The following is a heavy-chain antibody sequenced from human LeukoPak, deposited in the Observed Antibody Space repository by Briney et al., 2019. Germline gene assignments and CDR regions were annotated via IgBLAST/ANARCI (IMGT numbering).Heavy chain of an antibody. V-gene: IGHV3-23*01. CDR3: AKNRKGYSSGSYTYFDY. J-gene: IGHJ4*02. D-gene: IGHD6-19*01. CDR2: ISGSGGST. Sequence: GGSLRLYCAASGSTFSSYAMSWVRQAPGKGLEWVSAISGSGGSTYYADSVKGRFTISRDNSKNTLYLQMNSLRAEDTAVYYCAKNRKGYSSGSYTYFDYWGRGTLVTVSS. CDR1: GSTFSSYA.